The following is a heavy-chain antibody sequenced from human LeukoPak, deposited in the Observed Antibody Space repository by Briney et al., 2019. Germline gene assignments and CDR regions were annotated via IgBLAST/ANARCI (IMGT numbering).Heavy chain of an antibody. CDR2: INHSGST. J-gene: IGHJ6*03. Sequence: SETLSLTCAVYGGSFSGYYWSWIRQPPGKGLEWIGEINHSGSTNYNPSLKSRVTVSLDTSKNQFSLKQSSVTAADTAVYYCARVVYSGYDFRGAMDVWGKGTTVTVSS. CDR3: ARVVYSGYDFRGAMDV. V-gene: IGHV4-34*01. D-gene: IGHD5-12*01. CDR1: GGSFSGYY.